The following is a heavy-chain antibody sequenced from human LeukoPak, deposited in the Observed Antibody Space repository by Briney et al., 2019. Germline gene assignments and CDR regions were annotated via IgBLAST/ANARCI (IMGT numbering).Heavy chain of an antibody. V-gene: IGHV3-48*03. Sequence: PGGSLRLSCAASGFTLSSYEMNWVRQAPGKGLEWVSYISSSGSSMYYADSVKGRFTISRDNAKNSLYLQMSSLRAEDTAVYYCARGSGGYSGWFDPWGQGTLVTVSS. J-gene: IGHJ5*02. CDR3: ARGSGGYSGWFDP. CDR2: ISSSGSSM. CDR1: GFTLSSYE. D-gene: IGHD5-12*01.